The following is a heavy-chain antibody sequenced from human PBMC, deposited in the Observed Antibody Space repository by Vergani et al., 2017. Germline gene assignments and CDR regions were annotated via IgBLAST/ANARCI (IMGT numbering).Heavy chain of an antibody. CDR2: IYTSGST. Sequence: QVQLQESGPGLVKPSQTLSLTCTVSGGSISSGSYYWSWIRQPAGKGLEWIGRIYTSGSTNYNPSLKSRVTISVDTSKNQFSLKLSSVTAADTAMYYCARQLGYSYGTSWDYWGQGTLVTVSS. D-gene: IGHD5-18*01. J-gene: IGHJ4*02. CDR3: ARQLGYSYGTSWDY. V-gene: IGHV4-61*02. CDR1: GGSISSGSYY.